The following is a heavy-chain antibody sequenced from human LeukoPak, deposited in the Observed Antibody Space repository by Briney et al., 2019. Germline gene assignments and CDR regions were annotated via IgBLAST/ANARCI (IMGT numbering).Heavy chain of an antibody. Sequence: GGSLRLSCAASGFTFRSHAMSWVRQAPGKGLEWVSAISGSGGNTYYADSVKGRFTISRDNSKNTLYLQMNSLRAEDTAVYYCAKGAYCGGDCYSANWFDPWGQGTLVTVSS. CDR1: GFTFRSHA. V-gene: IGHV3-23*01. J-gene: IGHJ5*02. CDR2: ISGSGGNT. D-gene: IGHD2-21*02. CDR3: AKGAYCGGDCYSANWFDP.